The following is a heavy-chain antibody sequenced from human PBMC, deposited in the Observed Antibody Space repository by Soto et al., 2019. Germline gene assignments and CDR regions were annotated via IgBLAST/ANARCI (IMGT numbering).Heavy chain of an antibody. Sequence: EVQLLESGGGLVQPGGSLRLSCAASGFTFSSYAMSWVRQAPGKGLEWVSVISGSGDSTYYADSVRGRFTISRDNSKNTLYLQMNSLRAEDTAVYYCAKDRDGGAAGPTKFYGMDVWGQGTTVTVSS. V-gene: IGHV3-23*01. CDR2: ISGSGDST. CDR1: GFTFSSYA. D-gene: IGHD6-13*01. CDR3: AKDRDGGAAGPTKFYGMDV. J-gene: IGHJ6*02.